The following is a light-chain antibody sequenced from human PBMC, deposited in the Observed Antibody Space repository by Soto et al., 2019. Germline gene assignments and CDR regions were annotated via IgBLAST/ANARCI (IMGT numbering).Light chain of an antibody. CDR2: DVN. V-gene: IGLV2-14*01. Sequence: QSALPQPASVSGSPGQSITISCTGTSSDVGGYNYVSWYQQNPGKAPKLMIYDVNNRPSGVSYRFSGSKSGNTASLTISGLQAEDEADYYCSSYTSSSTRVFGTGTKLTVL. J-gene: IGLJ1*01. CDR1: SSDVGGYNY. CDR3: SSYTSSSTRV.